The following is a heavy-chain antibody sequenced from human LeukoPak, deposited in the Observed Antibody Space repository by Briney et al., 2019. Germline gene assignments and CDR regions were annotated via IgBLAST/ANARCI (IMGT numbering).Heavy chain of an antibody. D-gene: IGHD2-15*01. CDR3: ARWARYCSSGSCYSWFDP. CDR1: GFTFRSYW. Sequence: AGSLRLSCAASGFTFRSYWMSWVRQAPGKGLEWVANMKLDGSEEYYVDSVKGRFTISSDNAKNSLYLQMNSLRVDDTAVYYCARWARYCSSGSCYSWFDPWGQGTLVTVSS. V-gene: IGHV3-7*01. CDR2: MKLDGSEE. J-gene: IGHJ5*02.